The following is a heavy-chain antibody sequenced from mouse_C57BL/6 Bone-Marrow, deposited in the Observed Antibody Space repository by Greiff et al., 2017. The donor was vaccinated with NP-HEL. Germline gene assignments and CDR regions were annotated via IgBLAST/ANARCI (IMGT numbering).Heavy chain of an antibody. V-gene: IGHV1-82*01. CDR1: GYAFSSSW. Sequence: VQLQQSGPELVKPGASVKISCKASGYAFSSSWMNWVKQRPGKGLEWIGRIYPGDGDTKYNGKFKGKATLTADKSSSKAYMQLSSLTSEDSAVYFCAREDYYWYFDVWGTGTTVTVSS. CDR3: AREDYYWYFDV. CDR2: IYPGDGDT. D-gene: IGHD1-1*02. J-gene: IGHJ1*03.